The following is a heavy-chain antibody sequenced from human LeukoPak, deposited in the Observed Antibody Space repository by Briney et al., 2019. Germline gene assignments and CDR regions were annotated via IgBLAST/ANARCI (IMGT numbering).Heavy chain of an antibody. D-gene: IGHD6-19*01. V-gene: IGHV3-23*01. J-gene: IGHJ4*02. CDR2: IGGTGGST. CDR3: AKITRPITVAGTDY. Sequence: AGGSLRLSCAASGFTFSDYYMSWIRQAPGKGLEWVSAIGGTGGSTYYADSVKGRFTISRDNSKNTLYLQMNSLRAEDTAVYYCAKITRPITVAGTDYWGQGTLVTVSS. CDR1: GFTFSDYY.